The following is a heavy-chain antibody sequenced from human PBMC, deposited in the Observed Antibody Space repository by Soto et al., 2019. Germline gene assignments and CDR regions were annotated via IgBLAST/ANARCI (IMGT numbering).Heavy chain of an antibody. J-gene: IGHJ5*02. CDR1: GYTFTSYA. CDR2: TNAGNGNT. Sequence: QVQLVQSGAEVKKPGASVKVSCKASGYTFTSYAMHWVRQAPGQRLAWMGWTNAGNGNTKYSQKFQGRVTITRDTSASTAYMELSSLRSEDTAVYYCARDPSPLPDNWFAPWGQGTLVTVSS. V-gene: IGHV1-3*01. CDR3: ARDPSPLPDNWFAP.